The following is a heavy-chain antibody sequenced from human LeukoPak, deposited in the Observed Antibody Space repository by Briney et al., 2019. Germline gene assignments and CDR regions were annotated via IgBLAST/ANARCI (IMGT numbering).Heavy chain of an antibody. CDR2: ISSSSSTI. V-gene: IGHV3-48*01. CDR1: GFTFSSYS. Sequence: GSLRLSCAASGFTFSSYSMNWVRQAPGKGLEWVSYISSSSSTIYYADSVKGRFTISRDNAKNSLYLQMNSLRAEDTAVYYCAREGRRPPYYYYYMDVWGKGTTVTISS. J-gene: IGHJ6*03. CDR3: AREGRRPPYYYYYMDV.